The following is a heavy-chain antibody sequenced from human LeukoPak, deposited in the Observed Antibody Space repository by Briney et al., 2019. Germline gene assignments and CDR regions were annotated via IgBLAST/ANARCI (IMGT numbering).Heavy chain of an antibody. CDR2: LYSGGNT. J-gene: IGHJ4*02. D-gene: IGHD1-14*01. CDR1: GFTVITNG. V-gene: IGHV3-53*01. Sequence: PGGSLRLSCAASGFTVITNGMTWVRQAPGKGLEWVSVLYSGGNTKYADSVRGRFTISRDNSKNTLYLEMNSLRPDDTAVYYCARGVEPLAANTLAYWGQGTLVSVSS. CDR3: ARGVEPLAANTLAY.